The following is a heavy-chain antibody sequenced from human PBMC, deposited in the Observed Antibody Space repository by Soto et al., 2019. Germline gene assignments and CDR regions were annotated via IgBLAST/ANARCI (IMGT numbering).Heavy chain of an antibody. CDR2: ISGSGAGT. V-gene: IGHV3-23*01. CDR3: AKGSSAARPLYYYYYGMDV. D-gene: IGHD6-6*01. Sequence: GGSLRLSCAASGFTFSTCGMSWVRQAPGKGLEWVSGISGSGAGTYYADSVKGRFTISRDNPKNTLYLQMNNLGAEDTAVYYCAKGSSAARPLYYYYYGMDVWGQGTTVTVSS. J-gene: IGHJ6*02. CDR1: GFTFSTCG.